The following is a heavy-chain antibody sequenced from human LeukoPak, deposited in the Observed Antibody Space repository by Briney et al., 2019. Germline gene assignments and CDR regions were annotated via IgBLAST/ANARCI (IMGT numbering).Heavy chain of an antibody. D-gene: IGHD1-1*01. J-gene: IGHJ4*02. Sequence: GGSLRLSCAASGFTFDDYGMSWVRQAPGKWLEWVSGINWNGGSTGYADSVKGRFTISRDNAKNSLYLQMNSLRAEDTALYYCARDPAPNWNDVADYWGQGTLVTVSS. CDR1: GFTFDDYG. V-gene: IGHV3-20*04. CDR3: ARDPAPNWNDVADY. CDR2: INWNGGST.